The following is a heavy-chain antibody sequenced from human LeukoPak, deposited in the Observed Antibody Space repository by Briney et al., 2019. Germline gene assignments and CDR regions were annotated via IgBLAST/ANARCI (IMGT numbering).Heavy chain of an antibody. V-gene: IGHV3-48*03. CDR1: GFTFSSYE. CDR3: ARSSSWYYY. J-gene: IGHJ4*02. CDR2: ISSSGSTI. D-gene: IGHD6-13*01. Sequence: GGSLRLSCAASGFTFSSYEMNWVRQAPVKGLEWVSYISSSGSTIYYADSVKGRFTISRDNAKNSLYLQMNSLRAEDTAVYYCARSSSWYYYWGQGTLVTVSS.